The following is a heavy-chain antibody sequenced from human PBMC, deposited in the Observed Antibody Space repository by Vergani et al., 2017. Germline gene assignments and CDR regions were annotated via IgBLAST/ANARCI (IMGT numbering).Heavy chain of an antibody. CDR2: ISGSGGST. D-gene: IGHD3-10*01. CDR1: GFPFSSYA. V-gene: IGHV3-23*01. Sequence: EVQLLESGGGLVQPGGSLRLSCAASGFPFSSYAMSWVRQAPGKGLEWVSAISGSGGSTYYADSVKGRFTISRDNSKNTLYLQMNSLRAEDTAVYYCAKAGWAYYGSGSYYTSDYWGQGTLVTVST. CDR3: AKAGWAYYGSGSYYTSDY. J-gene: IGHJ4*02.